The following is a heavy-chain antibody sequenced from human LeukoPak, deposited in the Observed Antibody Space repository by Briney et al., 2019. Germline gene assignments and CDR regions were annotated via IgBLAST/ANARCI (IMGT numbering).Heavy chain of an antibody. J-gene: IGHJ4*02. CDR2: ISYDGSNK. CDR3: ARGGPEDYYASSGYPEDY. D-gene: IGHD3-22*01. CDR1: GFTFSSYA. Sequence: GGSLRLSCAASGFTFSSYAMHWVRQAPGKGLEWVAVISYDGSNKYYADSVKGRFTISRDSSKNTLYLQMNSLRAEDTAVYYCARGGPEDYYASSGYPEDYWGQGTLVTVSS. V-gene: IGHV3-30-3*01.